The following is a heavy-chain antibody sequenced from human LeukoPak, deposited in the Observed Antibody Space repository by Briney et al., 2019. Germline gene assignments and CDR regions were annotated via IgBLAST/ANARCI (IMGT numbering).Heavy chain of an antibody. CDR1: GFTFSIYE. CDR3: AREVMATN. Sequence: QSGGSLRLSCAASGFTFSIYEINWVRQAPGKGLEWLSHISTSGSSVHYADSVKGRFTISRDNSKNTLYLQMNSLRAEDTAVYYCAREVMATNGGQGTLVTVSS. V-gene: IGHV3-48*03. D-gene: IGHD5-24*01. CDR2: ISTSGSSV. J-gene: IGHJ4*02.